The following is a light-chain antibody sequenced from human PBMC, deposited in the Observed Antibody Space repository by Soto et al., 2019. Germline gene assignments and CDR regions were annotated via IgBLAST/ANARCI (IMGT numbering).Light chain of an antibody. CDR1: SSDVGGYNY. V-gene: IGLV2-14*01. CDR3: SSYTSSSTLCV. Sequence: QSALTQPASVSGSPGQSITISCTGTSSDVGGYNYVSWYQQHPGKAPKLMIYDVSNRPSGVSNRFSGSKSGNTASLTISGLQAEDEADYYCSSYTSSSTLCVFGTGTKVTV. CDR2: DVS. J-gene: IGLJ1*01.